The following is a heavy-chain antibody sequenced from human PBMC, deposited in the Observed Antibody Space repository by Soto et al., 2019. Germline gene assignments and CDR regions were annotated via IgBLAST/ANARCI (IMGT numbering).Heavy chain of an antibody. J-gene: IGHJ6*03. D-gene: IGHD3-10*01. CDR3: ARGPPMVRGVISYYYYMDV. CDR1: GDTFTGNY. V-gene: IGHV1-2*04. CDR2: INPNSGGT. Sequence: GASVKVSCKACGDTFTGNYMHWVRQAPGQRLEWMGWINPNSGGTNYAQKFQGWVTMTRDTSISTAYMELSRLRSDDTAVYYCARGPPMVRGVISYYYYMDVWGKGTTVTVSS.